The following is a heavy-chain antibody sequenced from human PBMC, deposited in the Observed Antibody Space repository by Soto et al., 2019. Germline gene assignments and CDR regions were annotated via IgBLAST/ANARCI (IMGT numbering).Heavy chain of an antibody. CDR3: AYSSGSLFDY. D-gene: IGHD6-19*01. J-gene: IGHJ4*02. Sequence: QVQLVESGGGVVQPGRSLRLSCAASGFTFSSYAMHWVRQAPGKGLEWVAVISYDGSNKYYADSVKGRFTISRDNSKNTLYLQMNSLRAEDTAVYYCAYSSGSLFDYWGQGTLVTVSP. CDR1: GFTFSSYA. CDR2: ISYDGSNK. V-gene: IGHV3-30-3*01.